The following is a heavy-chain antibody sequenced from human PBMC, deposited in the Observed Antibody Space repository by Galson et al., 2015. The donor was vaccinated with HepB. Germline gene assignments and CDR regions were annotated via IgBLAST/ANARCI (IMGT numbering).Heavy chain of an antibody. CDR2: INTYNRYT. D-gene: IGHD2-15*01. V-gene: IGHV1-18*01. J-gene: IGHJ5*02. Sequence: SVKVSCKASGYTFSSYSITWVRQAPGQGLEWMGWINTYNRYTNSAQKFQGRVTMTTDTSTSTAFMELRSLRSDDTAVYFCARGALVVGLDPTLNNWFGPWGQGTLVTVSS. CDR1: GYTFSSYS. CDR3: ARGALVVGLDPTLNNWFGP.